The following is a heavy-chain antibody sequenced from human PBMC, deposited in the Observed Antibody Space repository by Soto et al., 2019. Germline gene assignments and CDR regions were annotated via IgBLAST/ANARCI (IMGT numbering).Heavy chain of an antibody. D-gene: IGHD4-17*01. CDR3: ARDVTMTTAASYYYYGMDV. CDR1: GGTFSSYA. CDR2: IIPIFGTA. J-gene: IGHJ6*02. Sequence: QVQLVQSGAEVTKPGSSVKVSCKASGGTFSSYAISWVRQAPGQGLEWMGGIIPIFGTANYAQKFQDRVTITAHESTSTAYMELTSLRSEDTAVYYCARDVTMTTAASYYYYGMDVWGQGTTVTVSS. V-gene: IGHV1-69*01.